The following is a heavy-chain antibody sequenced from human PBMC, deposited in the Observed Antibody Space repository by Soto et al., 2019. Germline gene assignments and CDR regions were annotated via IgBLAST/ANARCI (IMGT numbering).Heavy chain of an antibody. D-gene: IGHD6-19*01. CDR1: GYTFTGYY. CDR2: INPNSGGT. Sequence: SVKVSCKASGYTFTGYYMHWLRQAPGQGLEWMGWINPNSGGTNYAQKFQGRVTMTRDTSISTAYMELSRLRSDDTAVYYCARDREQWLEIFDYWGQGTLVTVSS. J-gene: IGHJ4*02. CDR3: ARDREQWLEIFDY. V-gene: IGHV1-2*02.